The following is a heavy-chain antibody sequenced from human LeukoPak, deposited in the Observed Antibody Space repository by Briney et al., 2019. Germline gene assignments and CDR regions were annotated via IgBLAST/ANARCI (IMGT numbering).Heavy chain of an antibody. CDR3: ARQGPNDAFDI. V-gene: IGHV3-74*01. Sequence: GGSLRLSCAASGFTFSSYWMHWVRRAPGKGLVWVSRINSDGSSTGYADSVKGRFSISSDNAKNTLYMQINSLRAEDTAVYYCARQGPNDAFDIWGQGTMVTVSS. J-gene: IGHJ3*02. CDR2: INSDGSST. CDR1: GFTFSSYW.